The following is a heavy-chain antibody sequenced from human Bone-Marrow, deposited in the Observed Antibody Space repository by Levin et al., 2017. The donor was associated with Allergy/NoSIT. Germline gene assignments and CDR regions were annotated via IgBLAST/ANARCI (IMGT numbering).Heavy chain of an antibody. CDR2: ISISGTTT. J-gene: IGHJ3*01. CDR1: GFTFGRDA. Sequence: GGSLRLSCAASGFTFGRDAMTWVRQAPGKGLEWVSSISISGTTTDYADSVKGRFTISRDTAKKTLFLQLDSLRAEDTAVYFCAKTMFTTYGDAIDFWGQGTLVIVSS. CDR3: AKTMFTTYGDAIDF. D-gene: IGHD3-10*02. V-gene: IGHV3-23*01.